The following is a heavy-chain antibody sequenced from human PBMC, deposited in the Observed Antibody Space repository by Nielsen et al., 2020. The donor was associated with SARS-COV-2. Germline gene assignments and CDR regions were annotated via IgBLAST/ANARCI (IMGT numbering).Heavy chain of an antibody. CDR3: ARFRGTINSSDY. CDR1: GFTFSSYG. CDR2: IWYDGSNK. J-gene: IGHJ4*02. V-gene: IGHV3-33*01. Sequence: GESLKISCAASGFTFSSYGMHWVRQAPGKGLEWVAVIWYDGSNKYYADSVKGRFTISRDNSKNTLYLQMNSLRAEDTAVYYCARFRGTINSSDYWGQGTLVIVSS. D-gene: IGHD1-26*01.